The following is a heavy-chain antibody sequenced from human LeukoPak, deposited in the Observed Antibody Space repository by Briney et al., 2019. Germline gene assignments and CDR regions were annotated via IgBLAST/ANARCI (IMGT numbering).Heavy chain of an antibody. J-gene: IGHJ4*02. CDR2: IYYSGST. D-gene: IGHD3-10*01. CDR3: ARDSALYGSGSYYDY. Sequence: SETLSLTCTVSGGSISSSSYYWGWIRQPPGKGLEWIGSIYYSGSTYYNPSLKSRVTISVDTSKNQFSLKLSSVTAADTAVYYCARDSALYGSGSYYDYWGQGTLVTVSS. CDR1: GGSISSSSYY. V-gene: IGHV4-39*07.